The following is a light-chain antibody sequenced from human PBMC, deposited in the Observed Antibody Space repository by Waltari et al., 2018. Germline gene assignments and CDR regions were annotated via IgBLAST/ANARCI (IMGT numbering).Light chain of an antibody. J-gene: IGKJ4*01. CDR2: EAS. CDR1: QSVSSD. Sequence: EILMTQSPGTLSVSPGERAPLSCRASQSVSSDLAWYQQKPGQAPRLLIYEASTSATGIPDRFSGRGSGTEFTLTISSLQPEDFGLYYCQQYNNWPPLTFGGGTKVEIK. V-gene: IGKV3-15*01. CDR3: QQYNNWPPLT.